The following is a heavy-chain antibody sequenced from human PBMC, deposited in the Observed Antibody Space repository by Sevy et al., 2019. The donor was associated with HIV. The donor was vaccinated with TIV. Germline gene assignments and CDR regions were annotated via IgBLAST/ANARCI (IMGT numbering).Heavy chain of an antibody. CDR3: ARAGNYGASGDAFDI. CDR2: ISYDECTE. D-gene: IGHD4-17*01. J-gene: IGHJ3*02. CDR1: GFAFSSYT. Sequence: GGSLRLSCAASGFAFSSYTVHWVRQAPDKGLEWVALISYDECTEYYADSVRGRFTISRDTSKSTLYLQMSSLRAEDTAVDYCARAGNYGASGDAFDIWGQGTLVTVSS. V-gene: IGHV3-30*14.